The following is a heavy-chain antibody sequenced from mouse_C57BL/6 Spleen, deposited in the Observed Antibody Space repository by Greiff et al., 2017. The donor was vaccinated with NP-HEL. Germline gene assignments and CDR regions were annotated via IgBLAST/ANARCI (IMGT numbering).Heavy chain of an antibody. Sequence: EVQVVESGGGLAKPGGSLKLSCAASGFTFSDYGMHWVRQAPEKGLEWVAYISSGSSTIYYADTVKGRFTISRDNAKNTLFLQMTSLRSEDTARYYCAGRGPFAYWGQGTMVTVSA. J-gene: IGHJ3*01. CDR2: ISSGSSTI. CDR3: AGRGPFAY. V-gene: IGHV5-17*01. CDR1: GFTFSDYG.